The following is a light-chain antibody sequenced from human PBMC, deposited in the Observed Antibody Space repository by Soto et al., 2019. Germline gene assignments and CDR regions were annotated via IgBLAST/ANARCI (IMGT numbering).Light chain of an antibody. CDR3: HQYGSSPWT. V-gene: IGKV3-20*01. Sequence: EIVLTQSPGTLSLSPGERATLSCRASQIVSSTYLAWYEQKPGQAPRLLIYGASTRATGIPDRFSCSGSGTDFTLTISRVEPEDFAVFYCHQYGSSPWTFGQGTKVEIK. CDR1: QIVSSTY. CDR2: GAS. J-gene: IGKJ1*01.